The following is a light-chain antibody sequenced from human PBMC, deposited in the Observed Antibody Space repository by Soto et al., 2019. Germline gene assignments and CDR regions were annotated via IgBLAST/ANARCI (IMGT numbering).Light chain of an antibody. CDR1: QSISTY. CDR3: QQSYNTARRGFT. Sequence: DIQMTQSPSSLSASVGDRVTITCRARQSISTYLNWYQQKPGKAPKLLIYTASSLQSGVPSRFSGSGSGTDFTLTISNLQPEDFATYYCQQSYNTARRGFTFGPGTKVDI. CDR2: TAS. V-gene: IGKV1-39*01. J-gene: IGKJ3*01.